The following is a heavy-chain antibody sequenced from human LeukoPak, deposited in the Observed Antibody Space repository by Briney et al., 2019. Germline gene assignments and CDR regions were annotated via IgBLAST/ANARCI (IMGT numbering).Heavy chain of an antibody. D-gene: IGHD6-19*01. J-gene: IGHJ4*02. V-gene: IGHV3-48*02. CDR1: GLTFSSYS. Sequence: GGSLRLSCAASGLTFSSYSMNWVRQAPGKGLEWVSHISSTGTNIYYADSVQGRFTISRDNAKNSLYLQMNSLRDEDTAVYYCARGSTSGWSYWGQGTLVTVSS. CDR2: ISSTGTNI. CDR3: ARGSTSGWSY.